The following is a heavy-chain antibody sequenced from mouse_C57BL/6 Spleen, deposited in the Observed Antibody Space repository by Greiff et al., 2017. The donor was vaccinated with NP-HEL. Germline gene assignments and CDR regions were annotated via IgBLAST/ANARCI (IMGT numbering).Heavy chain of an antibody. D-gene: IGHD2-1*01. CDR1: GFSLTSYG. J-gene: IGHJ4*01. CDR3: ARKGGNFYYYAMDY. CDR2: IWSGGST. Sequence: VQLQQSGPGLVQPSQSLSITCTVSGFSLTSYGVPWVRQSPGKGLEWLGVIWSGGSTDYNAAFISRLSISKDNSKSQVFFKMNSLQADDTAIYYCARKGGNFYYYAMDYWGQGTSVTVSS. V-gene: IGHV2-2*01.